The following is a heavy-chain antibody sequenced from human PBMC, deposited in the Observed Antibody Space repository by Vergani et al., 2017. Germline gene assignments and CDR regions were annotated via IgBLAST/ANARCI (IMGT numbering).Heavy chain of an antibody. V-gene: IGHV5-51*03. J-gene: IGHJ4*02. CDR3: ARAKPAYSTSPTLYFDY. CDR1: GYSFASHW. CDR2: IYPGDSDT. D-gene: IGHD6-13*01. Sequence: EVQLVQSGAEVKKPGESLKISCQGSGYSFASHWIGWVRQMPGKGLEWMGIIYPGDSDTRYSPSFQGQVTISANKSISTAYRQRSSLKASDTAMYYCARAKPAYSTSPTLYFDYWGQGTLVTVSA.